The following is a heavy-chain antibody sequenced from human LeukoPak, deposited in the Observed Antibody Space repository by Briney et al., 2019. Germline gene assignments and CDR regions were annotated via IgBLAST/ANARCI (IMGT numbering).Heavy chain of an antibody. CDR1: GYTFTSYW. D-gene: IGHD2-8*02. CDR3: ATLPHTEFHY. CDR2: IHPGDSDT. J-gene: IGHJ4*02. V-gene: IGHV5-51*01. Sequence: GESLKISCKGSGYTFTSYWIGWVRQMPGKGLEWMGIIHPGDSDTRYSPSFQGQVTISADKSVSTSYLQWSSLKASDTAMYYCATLPHTEFHYWGQGTLATVSS.